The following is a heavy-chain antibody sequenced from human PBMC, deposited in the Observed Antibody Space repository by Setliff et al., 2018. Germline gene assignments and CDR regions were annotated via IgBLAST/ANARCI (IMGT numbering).Heavy chain of an antibody. Sequence: QAGGSLRLSCAASGFTFSNYAMSWVRQAPGKGLEWVSAISGSGSNTFYADSVTGRFTISRDNSLNTLYLQMNSLRAEDTAVYYCARGHTSMAPWGQGTLVTVSS. D-gene: IGHD5-18*01. CDR1: GFTFSNYA. CDR2: ISGSGSNT. J-gene: IGHJ5*02. V-gene: IGHV3-23*01. CDR3: ARGHTSMAP.